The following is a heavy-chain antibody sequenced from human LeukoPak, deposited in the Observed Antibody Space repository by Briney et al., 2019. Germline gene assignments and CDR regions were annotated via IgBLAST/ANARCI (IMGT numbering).Heavy chain of an antibody. CDR2: LYSGGST. Sequence: GGSLRLSCAASGFTVSSNYMSWVRQAPGKGLEGVLVLYSGGSTYYADSVKGRFTISRDNSKNTLYLQMNSLRAEDTAVDYCARTRFVWGSYRSIDYWGQGTLVTVSS. CDR1: GFTVSSNY. CDR3: ARTRFVWGSYRSIDY. J-gene: IGHJ4*02. D-gene: IGHD3-16*02. V-gene: IGHV3-66*01.